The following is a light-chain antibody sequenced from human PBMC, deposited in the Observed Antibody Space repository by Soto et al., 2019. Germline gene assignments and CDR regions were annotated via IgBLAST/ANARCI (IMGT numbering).Light chain of an antibody. V-gene: IGKV3-20*01. CDR2: GAS. CDR3: QQYGSSSLT. J-gene: IGKJ5*01. Sequence: EIVLTQSPGTLSLSPGERATLSCRASQTLSNSFIAWYQQKPGQAPRLLIYGASNRATGIPERFRGRGSGTDFTLTISGLEPEDFAVYFCQQYGSSSLTFGQGTRLEIK. CDR1: QTLSNSF.